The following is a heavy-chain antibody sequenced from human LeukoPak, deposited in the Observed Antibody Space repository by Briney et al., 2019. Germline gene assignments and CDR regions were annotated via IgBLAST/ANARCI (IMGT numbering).Heavy chain of an antibody. D-gene: IGHD6-13*01. CDR1: GFTFSNFG. V-gene: IGHV3-23*01. Sequence: GGSLRLSCAASGFTFSNFGMSWVRQAPGKGLEWVSAIGGSGVSTYYADSVKGRFTTSRDNSKNTLYLQMNSLRAEDTAVYYCARDRYSSSWFDIWGQGTKVTVSS. CDR3: ARDRYSSSWFDI. J-gene: IGHJ3*02. CDR2: IGGSGVST.